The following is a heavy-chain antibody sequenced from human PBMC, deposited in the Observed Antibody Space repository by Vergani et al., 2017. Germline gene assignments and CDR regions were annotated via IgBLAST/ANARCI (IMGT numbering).Heavy chain of an antibody. CDR1: GYSFTSYW. CDR2: IDPSDSYT. J-gene: IGHJ6*02. D-gene: IGHD6-13*01. CDR3: ARLVAGAGNWWRPNYYYCMDV. V-gene: IGHV5-10-1*01. Sequence: EVQLVQSGAEVKKPGESLRISCKGSGYSFTSYWISWVRQRPGKGLEWMGRIDPSDSYTNYSPSFQGHVTISADKSISTAYLQWSSLKASDTAMYYCARLVAGAGNWWRPNYYYCMDVWGQGTTVTVSS.